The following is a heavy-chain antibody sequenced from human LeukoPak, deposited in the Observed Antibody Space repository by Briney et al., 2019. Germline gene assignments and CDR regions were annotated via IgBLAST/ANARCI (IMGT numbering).Heavy chain of an antibody. V-gene: IGHV3-11*01. CDR3: ARGGYYGGDDY. J-gene: IGHJ4*02. CDR1: GLTFSDYY. CDR2: ISGDSSSI. D-gene: IGHD4-23*01. Sequence: GGSLRLSCGASGLTFSDYYMSWIRQAPGKGREGVSYISGDSSSISYADSVQGRFTVSRDNAKISLYLQMNSLRAEDTAVYYCARGGYYGGDDYWGEGTLVTVSS.